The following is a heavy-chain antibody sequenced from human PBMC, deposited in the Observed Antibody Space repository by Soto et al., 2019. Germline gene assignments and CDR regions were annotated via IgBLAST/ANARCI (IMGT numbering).Heavy chain of an antibody. CDR3: ARDRPSPYYDFWSGYFSAAFDI. CDR1: GYTFTSYY. Sequence: ASVKVSCKASGYTFTSYYMHWVRQAPGQGLEWMGIINPSGGSTSYAQKFQGRVTMTRDTSTSTVYMELSRLRSEDTAVYYFARDRPSPYYDFWSGYFSAAFDIWGQGTMVTVSS. D-gene: IGHD3-3*01. J-gene: IGHJ3*02. V-gene: IGHV1-46*01. CDR2: INPSGGST.